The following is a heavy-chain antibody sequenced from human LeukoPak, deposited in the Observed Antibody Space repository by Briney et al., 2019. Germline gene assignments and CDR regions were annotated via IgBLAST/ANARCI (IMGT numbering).Heavy chain of an antibody. CDR2: IYYSGST. J-gene: IGHJ6*03. Sequence: PGGSLRLSCAASGFTFRSYGMSWVRQPPGKGLEWIGSIYYSGSTYYNPSLKSRVTISVDTSKNQFSLKLSSVTAADTAVYYCASYRVLRYFDWLLSVGPARFEYYYYMDVWGKGTTVTISS. CDR1: GFTFRSYG. V-gene: IGHV4-38-2*01. D-gene: IGHD3-9*01. CDR3: ASYRVLRYFDWLLSVGPARFEYYYYMDV.